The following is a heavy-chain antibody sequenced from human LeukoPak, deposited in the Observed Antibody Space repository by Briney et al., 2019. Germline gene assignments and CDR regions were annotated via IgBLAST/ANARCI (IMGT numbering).Heavy chain of an antibody. CDR1: GGSLSSYY. CDR3: ARHPGYSSGWTNLYFQH. V-gene: IGHV4-59*08. D-gene: IGHD6-19*01. Sequence: SETLSLTCTVSGGSLSSYYWNWIRQPPGKGLEWIGYIYYSGTTNYNPSLKSRVTISVDTSKNQFSLKLSSVTAADTAVYYCARHPGYSSGWTNLYFQHWGQGTLVTVSS. CDR2: IYYSGTT. J-gene: IGHJ1*01.